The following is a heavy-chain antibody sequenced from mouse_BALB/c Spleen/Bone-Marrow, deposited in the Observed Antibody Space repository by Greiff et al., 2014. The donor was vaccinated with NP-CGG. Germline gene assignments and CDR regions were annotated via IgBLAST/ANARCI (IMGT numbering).Heavy chain of an antibody. CDR3: ARFAGTPYTMDY. D-gene: IGHD4-1*01. Sequence: EVMLVESGPDLVKPSQSLSLTCTVTGCSITSDYSWHWIRQFPGNKLEWMGYIHYSGTTVYNPSLKSRISFTRDTTNNQFFLQLNSVTTEDTATYYCARFAGTPYTMDYWGQGTSVTVSS. J-gene: IGHJ4*01. CDR1: GCSITSDYS. V-gene: IGHV3-1*02. CDR2: IHYSGTT.